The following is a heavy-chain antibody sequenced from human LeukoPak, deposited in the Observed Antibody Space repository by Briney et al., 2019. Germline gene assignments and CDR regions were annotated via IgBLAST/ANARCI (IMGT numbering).Heavy chain of an antibody. D-gene: IGHD6-19*01. V-gene: IGHV3-23*01. Sequence: PGGSLRLSCAASGFTFSSYAMSWVRQAPGKGLEWVSAIIGSGGSTYYADSVKGRFTISRDNSKNTLYLQMNSLRAEDTAVYYCAKDDGDSSGPISSHSYFDYWGQGTLVTVSS. CDR2: IIGSGGST. CDR3: AKDDGDSSGPISSHSYFDY. CDR1: GFTFSSYA. J-gene: IGHJ4*02.